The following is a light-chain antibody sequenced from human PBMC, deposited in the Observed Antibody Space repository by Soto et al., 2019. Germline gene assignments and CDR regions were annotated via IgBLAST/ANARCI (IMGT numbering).Light chain of an antibody. CDR2: GAS. Sequence: EIVLTQSPGTLSLSTGERATLSCRASHIFGGDTLAWFQQRPGQAPRLVIYGASNRAAGIPDRFSGSGSGTDFTLTVSRLEPEDFAMYYCQQYHWAPNTFGQGTRLEIK. V-gene: IGKV3-20*01. CDR3: QQYHWAPNT. CDR1: HIFGGDT. J-gene: IGKJ5*01.